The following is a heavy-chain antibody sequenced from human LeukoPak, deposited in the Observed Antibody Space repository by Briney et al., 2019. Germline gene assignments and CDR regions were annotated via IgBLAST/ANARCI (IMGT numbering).Heavy chain of an antibody. D-gene: IGHD5-24*01. CDR2: IKQDGTEK. CDR1: GFTFSSYW. V-gene: IGHV3-7*02. J-gene: IGHJ4*02. CDR3: ARLWVEMATTIDY. Sequence: GRSLRLSCAASGFTFSSYWMSWVRQAPGEGLEWVANIKQDGTEKYYMDSVKGRFSISRDNAKNSLYLQMNSLRDEDTAVYYCARLWVEMATTIDYWGQGTLVTVSS.